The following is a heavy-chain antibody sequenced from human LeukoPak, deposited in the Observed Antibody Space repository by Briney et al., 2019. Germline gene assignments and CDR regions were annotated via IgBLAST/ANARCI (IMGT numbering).Heavy chain of an antibody. J-gene: IGHJ4*02. V-gene: IGHV1-69*06. D-gene: IGHD5-24*01. CDR3: ARRAVRWLHPDY. CDR1: GGTFSSYA. Sequence: SVKVSCKASGGTFSSYAISWVRQAPGQGLEWMGGIIPIFGTANYAQKLQGRVTITADKSTSTAYMELSSLRSEDTAVYYCARRAVRWLHPDYWGQGTLVTVSS. CDR2: IIPIFGTA.